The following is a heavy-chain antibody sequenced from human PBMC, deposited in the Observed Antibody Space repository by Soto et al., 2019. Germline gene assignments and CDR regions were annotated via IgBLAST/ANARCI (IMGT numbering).Heavy chain of an antibody. CDR1: GFTFSSYA. J-gene: IGHJ6*02. Sequence: PGGSLRLSCAASGFTFSSYAMHWVRQAPGKGLEWVAVISYDGSNKYYADSVKGRFTISRDNSKNTLYLQMNSLRAEDTAVYYCATTLLWFGESLGMDVWGQGTTVTVSS. CDR2: ISYDGSNK. V-gene: IGHV3-30-3*01. CDR3: ATTLLWFGESLGMDV. D-gene: IGHD3-10*01.